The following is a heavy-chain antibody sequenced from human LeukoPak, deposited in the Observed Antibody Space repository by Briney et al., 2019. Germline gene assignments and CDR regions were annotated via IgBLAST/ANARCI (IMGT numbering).Heavy chain of an antibody. V-gene: IGHV4-59*08. CDR2: IYYSGST. D-gene: IGHD5-12*01. J-gene: IGHJ4*02. Sequence: SETLSLTCAVSGGSISSYYWSWIRQPPGKGLEWIGYIYYSGSTNYNPSLKSRVTISVDTSKNQFSLKLSSVTAADTAVYYCASIAGKSGYAPYFDYWGQGTLVTVSS. CDR3: ASIAGKSGYAPYFDY. CDR1: GGSISSYY.